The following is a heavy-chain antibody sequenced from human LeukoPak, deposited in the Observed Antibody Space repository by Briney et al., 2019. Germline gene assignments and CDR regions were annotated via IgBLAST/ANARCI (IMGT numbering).Heavy chain of an antibody. D-gene: IGHD3-10*01. CDR2: ISGSGDST. Sequence: GESLRLSCAASGFTFSNYAVNWVRQAPGKGLEWVSAISGSGDSTYYADSVKGRFTISRDNSKNTLYLQMNSLRAEDTALYYCAKDHDYYASGPIWGQGTMVTVSS. CDR3: AKDHDYYASGPI. J-gene: IGHJ3*02. V-gene: IGHV3-23*01. CDR1: GFTFSNYA.